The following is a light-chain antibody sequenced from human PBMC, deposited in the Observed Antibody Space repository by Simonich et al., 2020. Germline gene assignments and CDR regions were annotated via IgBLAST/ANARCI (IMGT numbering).Light chain of an antibody. Sequence: EIVLTQSTGTLSLSPGERATLSCRASQSVSSSYLAWYQQKPGLAPRLLIYDASSRATGIPDRFSGSGSGTDFTLTISRLDPEDFAVYYCQQYGSSHHTFGQGTKLEIK. V-gene: IGKV3D-20*01. J-gene: IGKJ2*01. CDR3: QQYGSSHHT. CDR2: DAS. CDR1: QSVSSSY.